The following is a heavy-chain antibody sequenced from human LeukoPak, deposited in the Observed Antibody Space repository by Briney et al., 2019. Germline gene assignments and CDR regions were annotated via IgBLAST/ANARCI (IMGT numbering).Heavy chain of an antibody. V-gene: IGHV1-69*04. D-gene: IGHD2-2*01. Sequence: GASVKVSCKASGGTFSSYAISWVRQAPGQGLEWMGRIIPILGIANYAQKFQGRVTITADKSTSTAYMELSSLRSEDTAVYYCAFVYCSSTSCYDKFDYWGQGTLVTVSS. J-gene: IGHJ4*02. CDR1: GGTFSSYA. CDR3: AFVYCSSTSCYDKFDY. CDR2: IIPILGIA.